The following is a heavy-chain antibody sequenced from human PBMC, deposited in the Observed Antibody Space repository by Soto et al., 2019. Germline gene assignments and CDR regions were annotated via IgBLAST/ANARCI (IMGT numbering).Heavy chain of an antibody. CDR1: GGTFSSYT. D-gene: IGHD2-21*01. CDR3: AREFHRSGADAFDI. Sequence: QVQLVQSGAEVKKPGSSVKVSCKASGGTFSSYTISWVRQAPGQGLEWMGRIIPILGIANYAQKFQGRVTITADKSTSTAYMELSSLRSEDTAVYYCAREFHRSGADAFDIWGQGTMVTVSS. J-gene: IGHJ3*02. V-gene: IGHV1-69*08. CDR2: IIPILGIA.